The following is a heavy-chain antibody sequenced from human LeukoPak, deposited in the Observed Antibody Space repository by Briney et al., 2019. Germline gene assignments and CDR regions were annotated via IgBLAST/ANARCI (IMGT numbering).Heavy chain of an antibody. V-gene: IGHV3-9*01. Sequence: PGGSLRLSCAASGFTFDDYAMHWVRQAPGKGLEWVSGISWNSGSIGYADSVKGRFTISRDNAKNSLYLQMNSLRAEDTALYYCAKDTGYGGNSPLGAFDIWGQGTMVTVSS. CDR1: GFTFDDYA. CDR3: AKDTGYGGNSPLGAFDI. D-gene: IGHD4-23*01. CDR2: ISWNSGSI. J-gene: IGHJ3*02.